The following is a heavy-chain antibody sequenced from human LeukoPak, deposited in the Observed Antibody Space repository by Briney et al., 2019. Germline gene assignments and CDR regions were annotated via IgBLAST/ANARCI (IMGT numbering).Heavy chain of an antibody. Sequence: PGGSLRLSCAASGFTFNNYAMSWVRQAPGKGLEWVSSISRSGGNTSYAGSVKGRLTISRVNSKKTLFLQMDSLRVEDTAVYYCARETSCSSWGQGTLVTVSS. CDR2: ISRSGGNT. CDR1: GFTFNNYA. V-gene: IGHV3-23*01. CDR3: ARETSCSS. J-gene: IGHJ5*02. D-gene: IGHD2-2*01.